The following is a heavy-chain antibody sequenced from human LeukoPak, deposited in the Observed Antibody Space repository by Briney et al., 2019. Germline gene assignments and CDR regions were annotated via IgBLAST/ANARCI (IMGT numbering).Heavy chain of an antibody. CDR2: IYHSGST. J-gene: IGHJ6*03. Sequence: PSETLSLTCTVSGYSISSGYYWGWIRQPPGKGLEWIGSIYHSGSTYYNPSLKSRVTMSVDTSKNQFSLKLSSVTAADTAVYYCARDCRVYSSSPTQYYYYYYYMDVWGKGTTVAISS. V-gene: IGHV4-38-2*02. CDR3: ARDCRVYSSSPTQYYYYYYYMDV. D-gene: IGHD6-13*01. CDR1: GYSISSGYY.